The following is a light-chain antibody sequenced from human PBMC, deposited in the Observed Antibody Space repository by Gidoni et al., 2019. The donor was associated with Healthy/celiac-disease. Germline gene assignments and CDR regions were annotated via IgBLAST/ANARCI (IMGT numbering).Light chain of an antibody. V-gene: IGLV2-8*01. Sequence: QSALTQPPPASGSPGQSVTISCTGTSSDAGGYNYVSWYQQHPGTAPKLMIYEVSKPPSGVPDLFSCSTSGHTASLLVSGLQAEDEADYSCSSCAGSNNLVFGGGTKLTVL. CDR2: EVS. CDR1: SSDAGGYNY. CDR3: SSCAGSNNLV. J-gene: IGLJ3*02.